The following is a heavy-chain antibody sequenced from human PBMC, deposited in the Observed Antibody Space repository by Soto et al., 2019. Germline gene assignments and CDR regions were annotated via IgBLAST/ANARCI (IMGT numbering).Heavy chain of an antibody. V-gene: IGHV4-34*01. CDR2: INHSGST. CDR1: GGSFSGYY. J-gene: IGHJ6*02. D-gene: IGHD3-22*01. CDR3: ARGSNRYYDSSGYYRTYYYYGMDV. Sequence: SETLSLTCAVYGGSFSGYYWSWIRQPPGKGLEWIGEINHSGSTNYNPSLKSRVTISVDTSKNQFSLKLSSVTAADTAVYYCARGSNRYYDSSGYYRTYYYYGMDVWGQGTTVTVSS.